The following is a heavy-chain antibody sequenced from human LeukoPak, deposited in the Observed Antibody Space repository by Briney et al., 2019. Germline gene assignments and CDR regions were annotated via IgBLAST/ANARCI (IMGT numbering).Heavy chain of an antibody. CDR3: ARSYSSGRYFDY. CDR2: IDWDDDK. CDR1: GFSLSTSGMR. Sequence: SGPALVKPTQTLTLTCTFSGFSLSTSGMRVSWIRQPPGKALEWLARIDWDDDKFYSTSLKTRLTISKDTSKNQVVLTMTNMDPVDTATYYCARSYSSGRYFDYWGQGTLVTVSS. D-gene: IGHD6-19*01. V-gene: IGHV2-70*04. J-gene: IGHJ4*02.